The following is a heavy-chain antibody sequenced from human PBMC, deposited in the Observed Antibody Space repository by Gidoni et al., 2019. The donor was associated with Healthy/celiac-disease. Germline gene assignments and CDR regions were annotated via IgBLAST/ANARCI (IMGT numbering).Heavy chain of an antibody. CDR2: IYYSGST. V-gene: IGHV4-59*01. J-gene: IGHJ4*02. CDR1: GGSISSYY. D-gene: IGHD6-13*01. Sequence: QVQLQESGPGLVKPSETLSLTCTVSGGSISSYYWSWIRQPPGKGLEWIGYIYYSGSTNYNPSLKSRVTISVDTSKNQFSLKLSSVTAADTAVYYCARDIAPPVYWGQGTLVTVSS. CDR3: ARDIAPPVY.